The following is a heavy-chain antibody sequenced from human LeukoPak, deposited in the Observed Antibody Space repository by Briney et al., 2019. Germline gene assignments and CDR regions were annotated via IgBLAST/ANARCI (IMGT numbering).Heavy chain of an antibody. J-gene: IGHJ4*02. CDR3: ARHLNNCGDDCYIFDY. D-gene: IGHD2-21*01. Sequence: SETLSLTCTVSGGSFSDYYWNWIRQSPGKGPEWIGYFYYSGSTDYNPSLKSRVTISVDTSKNQFSLRVSSVTAADTAVYYCARHLNNCGDDCYIFDYWGQGTLVTVSS. CDR1: GGSFSDYY. V-gene: IGHV4-59*08. CDR2: FYYSGST.